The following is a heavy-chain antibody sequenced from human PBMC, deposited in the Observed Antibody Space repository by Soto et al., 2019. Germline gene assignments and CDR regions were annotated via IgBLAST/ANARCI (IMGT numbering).Heavy chain of an antibody. J-gene: IGHJ4*02. Sequence: QVQLLQSGPEVKKPGTSVKVSCKASGDTFTNLGISWVRQAPGQGLEWMGWNSAFNGNTNYAQKFQGRVTMTTETSTRTRYMELRSLRSDDTAVYYCARERAVGLYLDDWGQGTLVTVSS. D-gene: IGHD6-19*01. V-gene: IGHV1-18*04. CDR1: GDTFTNLG. CDR2: NSAFNGNT. CDR3: ARERAVGLYLDD.